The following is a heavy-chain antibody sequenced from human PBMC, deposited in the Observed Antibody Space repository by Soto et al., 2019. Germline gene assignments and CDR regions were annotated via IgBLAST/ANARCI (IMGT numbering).Heavy chain of an antibody. V-gene: IGHV2-5*01. Sequence: SGPTLVNPTQTLTLTCTFSAFSLSTNGVGVGWIRQPPGKPLEWLAVIYWNEDKRYSRSLKSRLSITKDTSKNQVVLTMTTMDPVDTATYYCVHTVMVHTITGGHYFDYWGPGNLVTVSS. CDR1: AFSLSTNGVG. CDR2: IYWNEDK. J-gene: IGHJ4*02. CDR3: VHTVMVHTITGGHYFDY. D-gene: IGHD2-8*01.